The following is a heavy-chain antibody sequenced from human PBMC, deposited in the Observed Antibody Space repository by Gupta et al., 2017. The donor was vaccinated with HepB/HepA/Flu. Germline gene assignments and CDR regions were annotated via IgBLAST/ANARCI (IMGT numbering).Heavy chain of an antibody. V-gene: IGHV4-31*03. CDR1: GGSISSGGNY. D-gene: IGHD3-10*01. CDR3: AREGGSGSLDS. J-gene: IGHJ4*02. Sequence: QVQLQESGPGLVKPSQTLSLTCTVSGGSISSGGNYWTWIRQHPGKGLEWIGNVYFSGSTHYNPSLKSRLTISVDTSRNQFSLKLNSVTVADTAVYYCAREGGSGSLDSWGQGTLITVSS. CDR2: VYFSGST.